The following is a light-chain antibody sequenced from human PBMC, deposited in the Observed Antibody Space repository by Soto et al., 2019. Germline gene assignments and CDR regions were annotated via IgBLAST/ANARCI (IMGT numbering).Light chain of an antibody. CDR2: AVT. V-gene: IGLV2-14*03. CDR3: SSYAASSTPVI. CDR1: SNDVGGYDY. Sequence: QSALTQPASVSGSPGQSITISCTGTSNDVGGYDYVSWYQQHPGKGPRLMIYAVTNRPSGVSNRFSGSKSGNTASLTISGLQAEDEADYFCSSYAASSTPVIFGGGTK. J-gene: IGLJ2*01.